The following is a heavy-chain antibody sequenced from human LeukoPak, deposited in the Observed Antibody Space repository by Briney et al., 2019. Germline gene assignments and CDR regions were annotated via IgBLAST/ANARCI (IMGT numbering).Heavy chain of an antibody. D-gene: IGHD2-15*01. J-gene: IGHJ4*02. CDR3: ARSDRKYCSGGSCYTFYY. CDR2: INAANGNT. Sequence: ASVKVSCKTSGFTFTTYTMHWVRQAPGQRLEWMGWINAANGNTQYSQKFQGRVTITRDTSASTAYMELSSLRSEDTAVYYCARSDRKYCSGGSCYTFYYWGQGTLVTVSS. V-gene: IGHV1-3*01. CDR1: GFTFTTYT.